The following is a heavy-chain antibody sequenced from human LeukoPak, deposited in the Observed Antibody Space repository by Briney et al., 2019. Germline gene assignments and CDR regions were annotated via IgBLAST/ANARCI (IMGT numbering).Heavy chain of an antibody. Sequence: GGSLRLSCAASGFTFSSYAMSWVRQAPGKGLEWASGISGSGDNTYYAVSVKGRFTISRDNSKNTLYVQVNSLGTEDTAAYYCAKGSYYDSSGSFYFDYWGQGTLVTVSS. CDR3: AKGSYYDSSGSFYFDY. J-gene: IGHJ4*02. CDR1: GFTFSSYA. CDR2: ISGSGDNT. D-gene: IGHD3-22*01. V-gene: IGHV3-23*01.